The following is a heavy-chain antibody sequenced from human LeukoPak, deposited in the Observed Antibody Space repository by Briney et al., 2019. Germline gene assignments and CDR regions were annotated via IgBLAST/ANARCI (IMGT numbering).Heavy chain of an antibody. J-gene: IGHJ4*02. CDR3: ARRFYYDYVWGSYRPGYFDY. CDR2: INHSGST. V-gene: IGHV4-34*01. D-gene: IGHD3-16*02. Sequence: SETLSLTCAVYGGSFSGYYWSWIRQPPGKGLEWIGEINHSGSTNYNPSLKSRVTISVDASKNQFSRKLSSVTAADTAVYYCARRFYYDYVWGSYRPGYFDYWGQGTLVTVSS. CDR1: GGSFSGYY.